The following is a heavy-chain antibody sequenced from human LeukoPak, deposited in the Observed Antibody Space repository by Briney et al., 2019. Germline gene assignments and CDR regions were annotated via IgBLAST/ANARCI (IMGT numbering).Heavy chain of an antibody. CDR2: ISGSGRSK. D-gene: IGHD2-15*01. J-gene: IGHJ5*01. CDR1: GFTVSSNY. Sequence: PGGSLRLSCAASGFTVSSNYMSWVRQAPGKGLEWISHISGSGRSKDYATSLKGRFTVSRENAENKLYLHMTNVTVEDTAIYYCARRYLMAATPLDSWGKGTLVTVTS. V-gene: IGHV3-11*01. CDR3: ARRYLMAATPLDS.